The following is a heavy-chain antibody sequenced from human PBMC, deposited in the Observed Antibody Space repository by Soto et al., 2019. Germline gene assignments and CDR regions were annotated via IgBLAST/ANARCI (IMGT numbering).Heavy chain of an antibody. D-gene: IGHD3-16*01. CDR1: GDSMSTYY. J-gene: IGHJ6*02. CDR2: IFSSGTT. CDR3: ARVPSPFDFYYAMDV. Sequence: SETLSLTCTVSGDSMSTYYWNWIRQAPGKGLEWIGYIFSSGTTYYNPSLKSRLTMSLDTSQNQFSLKLNSVTAADTAVYFCARVPSPFDFYYAMDVWGQGTTVTVSS. V-gene: IGHV4-4*09.